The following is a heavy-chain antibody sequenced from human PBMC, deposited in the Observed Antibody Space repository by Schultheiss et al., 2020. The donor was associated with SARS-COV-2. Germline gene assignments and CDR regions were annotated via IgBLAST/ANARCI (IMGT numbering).Heavy chain of an antibody. CDR3: ARDGDDDIWSGPSGYYGMDV. V-gene: IGHV3-74*01. Sequence: GESLKISCAASGFTFSSYWMHWVRQAPGKGLVWVSRINPDGSTIDYADAVKGRFTNSRDNSKNTLSLQMNSLRADDTAVYYFARDGDDDIWSGPSGYYGMDVWGQGTTVTVSS. D-gene: IGHD3-3*01. CDR1: GFTFSSYW. CDR2: INPDGSTI. J-gene: IGHJ6*02.